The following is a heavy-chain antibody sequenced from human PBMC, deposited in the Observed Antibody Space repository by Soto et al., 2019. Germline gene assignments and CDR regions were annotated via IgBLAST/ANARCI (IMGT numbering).Heavy chain of an antibody. CDR1: GDSVSSNSAV. V-gene: IGHV6-1*01. Sequence: PSQTLSLTCAISGDSVSSNSAVWNWIRQSPSRGLEWLGRTYYRSKWYTNYAVSVRNRITVNPDTSKNQFSLQLNSVTPEDTAVYYCARLHIGTPETHLDNWGQGTPVTDPS. CDR3: ARLHIGTPETHLDN. J-gene: IGHJ4*02. CDR2: TYYRSKWYT. D-gene: IGHD1-7*01.